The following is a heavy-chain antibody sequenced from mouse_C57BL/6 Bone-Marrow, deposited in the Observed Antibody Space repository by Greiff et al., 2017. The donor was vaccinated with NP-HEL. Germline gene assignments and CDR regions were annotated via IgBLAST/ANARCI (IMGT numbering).Heavy chain of an antibody. D-gene: IGHD1-2*01. CDR3: APITTECYFDV. Sequence: QVQLQQPGAELVKPGASVKVSCKASGYTFTSYWMHWVKQRPGQGLEWIGRIHPSDSDNNYNQKFKGKATLTVDKSSSTAYMQLSSLTSEDSAVYYCAPITTECYFDVWGTGTTVTFSS. J-gene: IGHJ1*03. V-gene: IGHV1-74*01. CDR1: GYTFTSYW. CDR2: IHPSDSDN.